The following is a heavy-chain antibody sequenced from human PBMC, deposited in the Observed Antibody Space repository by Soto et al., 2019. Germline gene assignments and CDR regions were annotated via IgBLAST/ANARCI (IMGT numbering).Heavy chain of an antibody. CDR2: ISYDGSNK. CDR3: AKDLYYYDSSGYPNPFDY. Sequence: PGGSRRLSCAASGFTFSSYGMHWVRQAPGKGLEWVAVISYDGSNKYYADSVKGRFTISRDNSKNTLYLQMNSLRAEDTAVYYCAKDLYYYDSSGYPNPFDYWGQGTLVTVSS. J-gene: IGHJ4*02. D-gene: IGHD3-22*01. V-gene: IGHV3-30*18. CDR1: GFTFSSYG.